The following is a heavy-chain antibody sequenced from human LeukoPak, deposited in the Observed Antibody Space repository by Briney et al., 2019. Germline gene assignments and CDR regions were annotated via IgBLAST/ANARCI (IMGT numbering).Heavy chain of an antibody. CDR3: ARAGDDYVWGSYRPIDY. J-gene: IGHJ4*02. Sequence: TGGSLRLSCAASGFTFDDYGMSWVRQAPGKGLECVSGINWNGGSTGYADSVKGRFTISRDNAKNSLYLQMNSLRAEDTALYYCARAGDDYVWGSYRPIDYWGQGTLVTVSS. D-gene: IGHD3-16*02. V-gene: IGHV3-20*04. CDR1: GFTFDDYG. CDR2: INWNGGST.